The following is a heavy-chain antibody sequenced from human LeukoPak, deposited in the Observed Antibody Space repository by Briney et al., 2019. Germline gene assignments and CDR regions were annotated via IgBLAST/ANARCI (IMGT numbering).Heavy chain of an antibody. CDR3: AKDVRKLWFGELSALDY. CDR1: GLIFSNYW. D-gene: IGHD3-10*01. Sequence: GESLSLSCAASGLIFSNYWMSWVRQAPGKGLEWVANIKEDGSEKYYVDSVKGRFTISRDNAKNSLYLQMNSLRAEDTAVYYCAKDVRKLWFGELSALDYWGQGTLVTVSS. V-gene: IGHV3-7*03. CDR2: IKEDGSEK. J-gene: IGHJ4*02.